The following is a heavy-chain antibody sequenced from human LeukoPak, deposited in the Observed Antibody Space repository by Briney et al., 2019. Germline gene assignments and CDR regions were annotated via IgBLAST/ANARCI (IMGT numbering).Heavy chain of an antibody. Sequence: ASVKLSCKASRYTFTDYYMRWVRQPPGQGLEWMGWINHNSGGTNYAQKFQGRVTMTRDTSISTAYMELSRLRSDDTAVYYCARGGWSLGYCSSSSCLDWFDPWGQGTLVTVSP. V-gene: IGHV1-2*02. CDR1: RYTFTDYY. J-gene: IGHJ5*02. D-gene: IGHD2-2*01. CDR3: ARGGWSLGYCSSSSCLDWFDP. CDR2: INHNSGGT.